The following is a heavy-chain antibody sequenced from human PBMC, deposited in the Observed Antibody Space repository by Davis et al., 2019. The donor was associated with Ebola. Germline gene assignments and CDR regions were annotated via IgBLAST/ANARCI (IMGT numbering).Heavy chain of an antibody. Sequence: GESLKISCAASGFTFSSYSMNWVRQAPGRGLEWVSYISSSSTTKYYADSVKGRFTISRDNSKNTLYLQMNSLRAEDTAVYYCATGLGARDAFDIWGQGTMVTVSS. J-gene: IGHJ3*02. CDR1: GFTFSSYS. D-gene: IGHD1-26*01. V-gene: IGHV3-48*01. CDR3: ATGLGARDAFDI. CDR2: ISSSSTTK.